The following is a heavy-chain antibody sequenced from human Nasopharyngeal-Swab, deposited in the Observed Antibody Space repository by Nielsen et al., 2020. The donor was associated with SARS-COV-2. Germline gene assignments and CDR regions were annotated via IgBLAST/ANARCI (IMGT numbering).Heavy chain of an antibody. Sequence: AARHGLGWMVIINPSGGSTSYAQKFQGRVTMTRDTSTSTVYMELSSLRSEDTAVYYCARGRDCTNGVCYAGGTDAFDIWGQGTMVTVSS. D-gene: IGHD2-8*01. J-gene: IGHJ3*02. V-gene: IGHV1-46*01. CDR3: ARGRDCTNGVCYAGGTDAFDI. CDR2: INPSGGST.